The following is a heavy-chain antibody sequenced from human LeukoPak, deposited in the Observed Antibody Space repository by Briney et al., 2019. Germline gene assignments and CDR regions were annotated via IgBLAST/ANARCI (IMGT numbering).Heavy chain of an antibody. CDR3: AKVHYTASFPGSFPGRNYFDS. CDR2: IGARGDVT. V-gene: IGHV3-23*01. J-gene: IGHJ4*02. D-gene: IGHD1-26*01. CDR1: GFAFSGYA. Sequence: GGSLRLSCTVSGFAFSGYAMSWVRQAPGKGPEWVSSIGARGDVTYSADSVKGRFTISRDNSKRTLFLQMNSLRAEDTAVYYCAKVHYTASFPGSFPGRNYFDSWGQGALVTVSS.